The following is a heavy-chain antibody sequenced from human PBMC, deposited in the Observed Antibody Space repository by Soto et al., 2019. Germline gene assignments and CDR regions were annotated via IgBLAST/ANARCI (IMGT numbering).Heavy chain of an antibody. V-gene: IGHV3-66*01. J-gene: IGHJ4*02. Sequence: GGSLRLACAASGFTVNNNYMSWVRQAPGKGLEWVSVIYSGGSTYYADSVMGRFTISRDNSKNTVHLQMNSLRAEDTAVYYCARASYYYDSRGYYYRYYFDYWGQGALVTVSS. CDR1: GFTVNNNY. D-gene: IGHD3-22*01. CDR2: IYSGGST. CDR3: ARASYYYDSRGYYYRYYFDY.